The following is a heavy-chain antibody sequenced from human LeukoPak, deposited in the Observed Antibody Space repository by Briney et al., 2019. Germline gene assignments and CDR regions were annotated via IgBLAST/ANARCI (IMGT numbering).Heavy chain of an antibody. D-gene: IGHD5-18*01. J-gene: IGHJ3*02. CDR2: INPNSGGT. CDR1: GYTFTNYY. Sequence: ASVKVSCKASGYTFTNYYIHWVRQAPGQGLEWIGWINPNSGGTNYAQKFQGRVTMTRDTSISTAYMELSGVRSDDTAMYYCARLWIQIWSDDAFDIWGQGTMVIVSS. CDR3: ARLWIQIWSDDAFDI. V-gene: IGHV1-2*02.